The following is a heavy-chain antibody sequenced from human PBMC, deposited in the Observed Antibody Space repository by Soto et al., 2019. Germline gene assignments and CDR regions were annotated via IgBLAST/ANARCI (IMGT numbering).Heavy chain of an antibody. CDR3: AKGCYYPDDAEYFQH. J-gene: IGHJ1*01. V-gene: IGHV3-23*01. CDR1: GFTFSSYA. Sequence: EVQLLESGGGLVQPGGSLRLSCAASGFTFSSYAMSWVRQAPGKGLEWVSAISGSGGSTYYADSVKGRFTISRDNSKNTLYLHMNSLRAEDTAVYYCAKGCYYPDDAEYFQHWGQGTLVTVSS. CDR2: ISGSGGST. D-gene: IGHD1-26*01.